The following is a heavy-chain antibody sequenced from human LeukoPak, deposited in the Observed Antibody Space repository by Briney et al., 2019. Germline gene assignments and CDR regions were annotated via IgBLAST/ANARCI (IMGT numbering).Heavy chain of an antibody. Sequence: AGVSLRLSCAASGFTFDDYTMHWVRQAPGKGLEWVSLISWDGGSTYYADSVKGRFTISRDNSKNSLYLQMNSLRAEDTALYYCAKDITPFYTAMVDWGQGTLVTVSS. CDR1: GFTFDDYT. J-gene: IGHJ4*02. CDR3: AKDITPFYTAMVD. D-gene: IGHD5-18*01. V-gene: IGHV3-43D*03. CDR2: ISWDGGST.